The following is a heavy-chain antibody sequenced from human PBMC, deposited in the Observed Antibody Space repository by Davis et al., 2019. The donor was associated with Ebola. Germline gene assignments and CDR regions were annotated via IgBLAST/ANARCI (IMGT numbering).Heavy chain of an antibody. CDR2: ISSSSSYI. CDR1: GFTFSSYS. CDR3: ARDSGWFGELLSYYFDY. V-gene: IGHV3-21*01. Sequence: GESLKISCAASGFTFSSYSMNWVRQAPGKGLEWVSSISSSSSYIYYADSVKGRFTISRDNAKNSLYLQMNSLRAEDTAVYYCARDSGWFGELLSYYFDYWGQGTLGTVSS. D-gene: IGHD3-10*01. J-gene: IGHJ4*02.